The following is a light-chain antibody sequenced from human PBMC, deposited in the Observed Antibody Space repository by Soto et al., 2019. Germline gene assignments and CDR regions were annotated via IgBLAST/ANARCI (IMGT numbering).Light chain of an antibody. CDR2: DAY. CDR1: QSISSW. Sequence: DSQMTQSPSTLSASVGDRVTITCRASQSISSWLSWYQQKPGKAPKLLIYDAYSLESGVPSRFSGSGSGTEFTLTISSLQPDDFATYYCQQYNSNLGTFGQGTKV. J-gene: IGKJ1*01. CDR3: QQYNSNLGT. V-gene: IGKV1-5*01.